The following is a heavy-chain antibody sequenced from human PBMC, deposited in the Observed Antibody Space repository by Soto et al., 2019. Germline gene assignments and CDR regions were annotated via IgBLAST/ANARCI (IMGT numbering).Heavy chain of an antibody. CDR2: IYYSGST. D-gene: IGHD6-19*01. V-gene: IGHV4-59*01. CDR1: GGSISSYY. Sequence: KTSETLSLTCTVSGGSISSYYWSWIRQPPGKGLEWIGYIYYSGSTNYNPSLKSRVTISVDTSKNQFSLKLSSVTAADTAVYYCARAGIAVAAQKDYYYYYGMDVWGQGTTVTVSS. J-gene: IGHJ6*02. CDR3: ARAGIAVAAQKDYYYYYGMDV.